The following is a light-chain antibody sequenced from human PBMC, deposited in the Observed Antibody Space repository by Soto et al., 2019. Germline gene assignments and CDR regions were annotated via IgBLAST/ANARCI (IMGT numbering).Light chain of an antibody. J-gene: IGLJ1*01. Sequence: QSALTQPASVSGSPGQSITISCSGTSSDVGTYNLVSWYQQHPGKAPKLMIFEGSKRPSGVSNRFSGSTSGNTASLTISGLQVEDEAHYYCCSYAGSGTYVFGTGTNVTVL. CDR2: EGS. CDR1: SSDVGTYNL. CDR3: CSYAGSGTYV. V-gene: IGLV2-23*01.